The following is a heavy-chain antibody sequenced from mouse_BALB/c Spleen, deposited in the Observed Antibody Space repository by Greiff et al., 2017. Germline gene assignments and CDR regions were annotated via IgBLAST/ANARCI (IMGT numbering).Heavy chain of an antibody. D-gene: IGHD2-14*01. J-gene: IGHJ1*01. V-gene: IGHV3-6*01. CDR3: AREELSYRYWYFDV. CDR1: GYSITSGYY. Sequence: EVQLQESGPGLVKPSQSLSLTCSVTGYSITSGYYWNWIRQFPGNKLEWMGYISYDGSNNYNPSLKNRISITRDTSKNQFFLQLTSVTTEDTATYYCAREELSYRYWYFDVWGAGTTVTVSS. CDR2: ISYDGSN.